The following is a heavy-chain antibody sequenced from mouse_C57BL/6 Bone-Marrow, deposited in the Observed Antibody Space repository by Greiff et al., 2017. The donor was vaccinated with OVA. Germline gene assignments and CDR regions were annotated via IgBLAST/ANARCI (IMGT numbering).Heavy chain of an antibody. CDR3: TRSEWFPWFAY. J-gene: IGHJ3*01. V-gene: IGHV1-15*01. D-gene: IGHD2-2*01. Sequence: VQLKQSGAELVRPGASVTLSCKASGYTFTDYEMHWVKQTPVHGLEWIGAIDPETGGTAYNQKFKGKAILTADKSSSTAYMELRSLTSEDSAVYYCTRSEWFPWFAYWGQGTLVTVSA. CDR2: IDPETGGT. CDR1: GYTFTDYE.